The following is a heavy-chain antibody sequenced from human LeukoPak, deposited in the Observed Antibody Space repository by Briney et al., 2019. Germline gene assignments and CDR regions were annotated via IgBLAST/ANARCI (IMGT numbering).Heavy chain of an antibody. CDR2: IIPIFGTA. J-gene: IGHJ6*02. D-gene: IGHD3-10*01. V-gene: IGHV1-69*01. CDR1: GGTFSSYA. CDR3: ARGGYYGSGSYYPPSQSYGPQEAYYGMDV. Sequence: SVKVSCKASGGTFSSYAISWVRQAPGQGLEWMGGIIPIFGTANYAQKFQGRVTITADQSTSTAYMELSSLRSEDTAVYYCARGGYYGSGSYYPPSQSYGPQEAYYGMDVWGQGTTVTVSS.